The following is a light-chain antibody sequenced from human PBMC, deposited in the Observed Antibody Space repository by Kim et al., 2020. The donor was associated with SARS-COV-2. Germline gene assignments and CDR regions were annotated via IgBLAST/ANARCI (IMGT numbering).Light chain of an antibody. V-gene: IGLV2-23*02. Sequence: GQSITISCTGTSSDIGSYNFVSWYQQVPGKAPKLVIYEVRKRPSGVSSRFSGSTSGHTASLTISGLQAEDEADYYCCSYAGSSTLIFGGGTQLTVL. CDR1: SSDIGSYNF. CDR2: EVR. J-gene: IGLJ2*01. CDR3: CSYAGSSTLI.